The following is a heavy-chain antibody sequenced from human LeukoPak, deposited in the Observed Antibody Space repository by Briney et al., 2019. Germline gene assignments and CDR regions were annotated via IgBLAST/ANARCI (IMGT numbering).Heavy chain of an antibody. V-gene: IGHV3-15*01. J-gene: IGHJ4*02. Sequence: GGYLRLSCVGSGFTFSDAWMSWVRQAPGKGLEWVGRIKSKSDGGTIDYAAPVKGRFTISRDDSRNTLYLQMNSLKTEDTAVYYCTTRRQDGWWGQGTLVTVS. CDR3: TTRRQDGW. D-gene: IGHD2-15*01. CDR1: GFTFSDAW. CDR2: IKSKSDGGTI.